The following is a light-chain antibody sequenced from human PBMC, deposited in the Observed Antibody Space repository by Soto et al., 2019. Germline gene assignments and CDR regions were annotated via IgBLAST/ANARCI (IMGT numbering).Light chain of an antibody. CDR3: QQYNNWLWT. CDR2: GAS. CDR1: QSVSSD. V-gene: IGKV3-15*01. J-gene: IGKJ1*01. Sequence: EIVVPKYRADVPGFVGESGTLCWMASQSVSSDLAWYHQKPGQAPRLLIYGASTRATGIPARFIGSGSGTEFSLAINSLQSEDLAVYFSQQYNNWLWTFGQGTKVDIK.